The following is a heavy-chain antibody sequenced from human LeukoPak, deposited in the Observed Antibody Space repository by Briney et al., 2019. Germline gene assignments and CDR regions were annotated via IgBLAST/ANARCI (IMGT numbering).Heavy chain of an antibody. J-gene: IGHJ4*02. CDR3: ARENRIAAAGTDPFDY. Sequence: ASVKVSCKASGYTFTSYYMHWVRQAPGQGLEWMGWISAYNGNTNYAQKLQGRVTMTTDTSTSTAYMELRSLRSDDTAVYYCARENRIAAAGTDPFDYWGQGTLVTVSS. CDR1: GYTFTSYY. CDR2: ISAYNGNT. D-gene: IGHD6-13*01. V-gene: IGHV1-18*04.